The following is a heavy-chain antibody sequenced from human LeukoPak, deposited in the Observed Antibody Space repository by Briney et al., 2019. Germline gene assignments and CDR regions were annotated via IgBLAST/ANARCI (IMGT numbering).Heavy chain of an antibody. V-gene: IGHV1-24*01. CDR3: ATDGIPYSGYDRHYYYYYGMDV. J-gene: IGHJ6*02. Sequence: ASVKVSCKVSGYTLTELSMHWVRQAPGKGLEWMGGFDPEDGETIYAQKFQGRVTMTEDTSTDTAYMELSSLRSEDTAVYYCATDGIPYSGYDRHYYYYYGMDVWGQGTTVTVSS. CDR2: FDPEDGET. CDR1: GYTLTELS. D-gene: IGHD5-12*01.